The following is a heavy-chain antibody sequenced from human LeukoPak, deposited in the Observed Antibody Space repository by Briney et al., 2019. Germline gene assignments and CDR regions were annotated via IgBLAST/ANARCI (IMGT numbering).Heavy chain of an antibody. D-gene: IGHD6-13*01. V-gene: IGHV3-23*01. CDR1: GFTFRSHA. J-gene: IGHJ4*02. Sequence: GGSLRLSCVGSGFTFRSHAMSWVRQAPEKGLEFVSGIYENGGTTYYADSVKGRFTISSDNSKNTLYLQMDTLGAEDTAVYYCARDSGSWGRNSYFDYWGQGTLVTVSS. CDR3: ARDSGSWGRNSYFDY. CDR2: IYENGGTT.